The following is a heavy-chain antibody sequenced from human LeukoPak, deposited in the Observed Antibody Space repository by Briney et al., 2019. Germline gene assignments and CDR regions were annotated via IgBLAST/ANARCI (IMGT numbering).Heavy chain of an antibody. J-gene: IGHJ4*02. D-gene: IGHD2-2*01. CDR1: GYTFTSYG. CDR2: ISAYNGNT. V-gene: IGHV1-18*01. CDR3: ARDDIVVVPAADYYFDY. Sequence: ASVKVSCTASGYTFTSYGISWVRQAPGQGLEWMGWISAYNGNTNYAQKLQGRVTMTTDTSTSTAYMELRSLRSDDTAVYYCARDDIVVVPAADYYFDYWGQGTLVTVSS.